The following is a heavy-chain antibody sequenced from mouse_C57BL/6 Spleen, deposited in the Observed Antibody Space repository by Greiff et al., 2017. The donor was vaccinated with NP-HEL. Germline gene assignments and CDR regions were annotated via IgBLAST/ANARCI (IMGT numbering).Heavy chain of an antibody. V-gene: IGHV1-18*01. CDR1: GYTFTDYN. Sequence: VQLQQSGPELVKPGASVKIPCKASGYTFTDYNIDWVKQSHGKSLEWIGDINPNNGGTIYNQKFKGKATLTVDKSSSTAYMELRSLTSEDTAVYYCARRGFYYGSSYGFAYWGQGTLVTVSA. CDR2: INPNNGGT. J-gene: IGHJ3*01. CDR3: ARRGFYYGSSYGFAY. D-gene: IGHD1-1*01.